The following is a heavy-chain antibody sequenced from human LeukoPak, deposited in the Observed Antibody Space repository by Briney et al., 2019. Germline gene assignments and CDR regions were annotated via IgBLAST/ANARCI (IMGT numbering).Heavy chain of an antibody. V-gene: IGHV3-7*01. CDR1: GFTFSSYS. Sequence: GGSLRLSCAASGFTFSSYSMNWVRQAPGKGLEWVANIKQDGSEKYYVDSVKGRFTISRDNAKNSLYLQMNSLRAEDTAVYYCARDRGRYSGSRSEDYWGQGTLVTVSS. J-gene: IGHJ4*02. CDR2: IKQDGSEK. CDR3: ARDRGRYSGSRSEDY. D-gene: IGHD5-12*01.